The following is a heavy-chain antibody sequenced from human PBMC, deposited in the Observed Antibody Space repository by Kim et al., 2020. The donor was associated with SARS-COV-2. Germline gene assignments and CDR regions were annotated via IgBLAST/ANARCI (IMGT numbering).Heavy chain of an antibody. D-gene: IGHD6-19*01. CDR2: INAGNGDT. J-gene: IGHJ6*02. V-gene: IGHV1-3*01. Sequence: ASVKVSCKPSGYTFATYAIHWVRQAPGQRLEFMGWINAGNGDTGSSQKFQGRVTLSRDSSARTVYMELSSLGSEDTAVYYCVRRGLGYGMDVWGLGTTVT. CDR3: VRRGLGYGMDV. CDR1: GYTFATYA.